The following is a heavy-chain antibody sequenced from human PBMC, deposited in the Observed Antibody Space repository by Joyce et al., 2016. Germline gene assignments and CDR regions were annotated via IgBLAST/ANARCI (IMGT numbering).Heavy chain of an antibody. Sequence: EVQLVESGGGLVQPGGSLRLSCEASGFTFNDHYMDWVRQAQGKGLEWVGRSRNRANSYSTQSAASVKGRFTISRDASKNSLYLEMNSLKIEDTAVYYCASSPGGKYYFYAMDVWGQGTTVIVSS. CDR1: GFTFNDHY. CDR2: SRNRANSYST. J-gene: IGHJ6*02. V-gene: IGHV3-72*01. CDR3: ASSPGGKYYFYAMDV.